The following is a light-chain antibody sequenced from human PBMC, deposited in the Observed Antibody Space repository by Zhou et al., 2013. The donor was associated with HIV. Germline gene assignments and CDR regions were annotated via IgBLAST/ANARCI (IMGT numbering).Light chain of an antibody. J-gene: IGKJ5*01. CDR3: QQSYSTPGT. Sequence: DIQMTQSPSTLSASIGDRVTIACRASQNIITWLAWYQQKPGKAPKLLIYAASSLQSGVPSRFSGSGSGTDFTLTISSLQPEDFATYYCQQSYSTPGTFGQGTRLEIK. CDR1: QNIITW. V-gene: IGKV1-39*01. CDR2: AAS.